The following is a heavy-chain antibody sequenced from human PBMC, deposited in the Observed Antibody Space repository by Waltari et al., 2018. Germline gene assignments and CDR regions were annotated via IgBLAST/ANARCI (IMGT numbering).Heavy chain of an antibody. V-gene: IGHV3-23*04. Sequence: EVQLVESGGGLVQPGGSLRLSCAASGFTFSSYAMSWVRQAPGKGLEWVSAISGSGGSTYYADSVKGRFTISRDNSKNTLYLQMNSLRAEDTAVYYCAKGYIVVPAAASYYFDYWGQGTVVTVSS. CDR3: AKGYIVVPAAASYYFDY. CDR1: GFTFSSYA. D-gene: IGHD2-2*01. J-gene: IGHJ4*02. CDR2: ISGSGGST.